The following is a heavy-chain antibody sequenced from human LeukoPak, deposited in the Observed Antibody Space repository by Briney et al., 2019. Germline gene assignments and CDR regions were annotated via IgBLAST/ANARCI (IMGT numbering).Heavy chain of an antibody. J-gene: IGHJ5*02. CDR1: GFTFDDYG. CDR2: INWNGSGA. V-gene: IGHV3-20*04. Sequence: PGGSLRLSCAASGFTFDDYGMSWVRQVPGKGLEWVSGINWNGSGAGYADSVKGRFTISRDNAKNSLYLQMNSLRAEDTAVYYCAREWDIVVVPAAPKNWFDPWGQGTLVTVSS. D-gene: IGHD2-2*01. CDR3: AREWDIVVVPAAPKNWFDP.